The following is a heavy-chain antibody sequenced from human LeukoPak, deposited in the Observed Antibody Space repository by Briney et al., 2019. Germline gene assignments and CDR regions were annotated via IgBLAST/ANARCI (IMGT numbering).Heavy chain of an antibody. Sequence: SETLSLTCTVSGGSISSGSYYWSWIRQPAGKGLEWIGRIYTSGSTNYNPSLKSRVTISVDTSKNQFSLKLSSVTAADTAVYYCARGAPQQLVLDYWGQGTLVTVSS. CDR1: GGSISSGSYY. CDR3: ARGAPQQLVLDY. J-gene: IGHJ4*02. CDR2: IYTSGST. D-gene: IGHD6-13*01. V-gene: IGHV4-61*02.